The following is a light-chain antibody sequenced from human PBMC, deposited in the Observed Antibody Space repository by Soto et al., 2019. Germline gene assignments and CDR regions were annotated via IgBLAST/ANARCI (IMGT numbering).Light chain of an antibody. CDR3: QQSYSTLPIT. Sequence: IQMTQSPSSLSASVGDRVTITCQASQDISNYLNWYRHKPGKAPTLLIYAASTLQSGVPSRFSGSGSGTDFTLTISNLQPEDFATYYCQQSYSTLPITFGQGTRLEIK. J-gene: IGKJ5*01. CDR1: QDISNY. CDR2: AAS. V-gene: IGKV1-39*01.